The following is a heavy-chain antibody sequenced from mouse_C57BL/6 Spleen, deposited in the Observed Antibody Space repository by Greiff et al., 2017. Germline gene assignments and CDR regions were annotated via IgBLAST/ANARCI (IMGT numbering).Heavy chain of an antibody. CDR2: LDPEDGDT. V-gene: IGHV14-1*01. D-gene: IGHD1-1*01. CDR1: GFNIKDYY. J-gene: IGHJ3*01. CDR3: TPSYYYGSSYGFAY. Sequence: EVKLQQSGAELVRPGASVKLSCTASGFNIKDYYMHWVKQRPEQGLEWIGRLDPEDGDTDYAPKFQGKATMTADTSSNTAYLQLSSLTSEDTAVYYCTPSYYYGSSYGFAYWGQGTLVTVSA.